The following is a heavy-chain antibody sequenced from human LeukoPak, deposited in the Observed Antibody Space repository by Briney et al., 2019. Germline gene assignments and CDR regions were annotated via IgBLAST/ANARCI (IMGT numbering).Heavy chain of an antibody. CDR1: GFSFSSYW. CDR3: AKDHYYDSSGYYYGEYFQH. Sequence: GGSLRLSCAASGFSFSSYWMTWVRQAPGKGLEWVSAISGSGGSTYYADSVKGRFTISRDNSKNTLYLQMNSLRAEDTAVYYCAKDHYYDSSGYYYGEYFQHWGQGTLVTVSS. V-gene: IGHV3-23*01. CDR2: ISGSGGST. J-gene: IGHJ1*01. D-gene: IGHD3-22*01.